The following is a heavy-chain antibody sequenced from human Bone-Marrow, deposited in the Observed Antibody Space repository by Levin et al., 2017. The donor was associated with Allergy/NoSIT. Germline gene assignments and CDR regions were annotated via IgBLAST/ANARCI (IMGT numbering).Heavy chain of an antibody. D-gene: IGHD2-2*01. CDR2: ISGNGRTT. V-gene: IGHV3-23*01. CDR1: GFTFSSYA. Sequence: GGSLRLSCAASGFTFSSYAMSWVRQAPGKGLEWVSAISGNGRTTNYAAPVKGRFTISRDNSKSTLFLQMNSLRNDDTAVYFCVREADCTSTSCYYFDSWGQGILVTVS. J-gene: IGHJ4*02. CDR3: VREADCTSTSCYYFDS.